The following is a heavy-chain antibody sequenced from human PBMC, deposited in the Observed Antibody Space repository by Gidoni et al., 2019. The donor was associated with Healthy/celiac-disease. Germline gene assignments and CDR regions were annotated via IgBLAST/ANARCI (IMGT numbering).Heavy chain of an antibody. CDR3: ARDSVVLIEYAFDI. J-gene: IGHJ3*02. Sequence: VQLVESGGGVVQPGRSLRLSCAASGFTFSSYGMHWVRQAPGKGLEWVAVIWYDGSNKYYADSVKGRFTIARDNSKNTLYLQMNSLRAEDTAVYYCARDSVVLIEYAFDIWGQGTMVTVSS. CDR2: IWYDGSNK. CDR1: GFTFSSYG. D-gene: IGHD2-21*01. V-gene: IGHV3-33*01.